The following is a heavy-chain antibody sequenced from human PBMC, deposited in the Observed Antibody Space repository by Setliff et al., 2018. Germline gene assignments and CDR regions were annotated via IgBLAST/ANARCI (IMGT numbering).Heavy chain of an antibody. D-gene: IGHD5-18*01. J-gene: IGHJ6*02. Sequence: PSETLSLTCTVSGGSISPHFWSWIRQPPGKGLEWIGYIYHNGNTNFNPSLKTRVTMSVDTSKNQFALNLRSVTAADTAVYYCVRDRTAYSYGLDVWGQGTTVTVS. V-gene: IGHV4-59*11. CDR1: GGSISPHF. CDR3: VRDRTAYSYGLDV. CDR2: IYHNGNT.